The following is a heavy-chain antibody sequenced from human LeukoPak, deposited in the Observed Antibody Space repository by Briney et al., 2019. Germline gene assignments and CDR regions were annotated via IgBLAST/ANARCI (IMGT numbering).Heavy chain of an antibody. CDR3: AREPSGPNGPNYFDY. CDR1: GGSISSYY. D-gene: IGHD2-8*01. Sequence: SETLSLTCTVSGGSISSYYWSWIRQPPGKGLEWIGYIYYSGSTNYNPSLKSRVTISVDTSKNQFSLKLSSVTAADTAVYYCAREPSGPNGPNYFDYWGQGTLVTVSS. V-gene: IGHV4-59*01. J-gene: IGHJ4*02. CDR2: IYYSGST.